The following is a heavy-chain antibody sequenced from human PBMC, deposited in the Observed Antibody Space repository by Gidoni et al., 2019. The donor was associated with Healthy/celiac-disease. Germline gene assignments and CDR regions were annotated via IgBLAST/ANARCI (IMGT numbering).Heavy chain of an antibody. CDR3: ARVSQSTVTTFYYYYGMDV. D-gene: IGHD4-17*01. V-gene: IGHV3-7*03. CDR2: IKQDGSEK. J-gene: IGHJ6*02. Sequence: EVQLVESGGGLVQPGGSLRLSCAASGFTFSSYWMSWVRQAQGKGLEWVANIKQDGSEKYYVDSVKGRFTISRDNAKNSLYLQMNSLRAEDTAVYYCARVSQSTVTTFYYYYGMDVWGQGTTVTVSS. CDR1: GFTFSSYW.